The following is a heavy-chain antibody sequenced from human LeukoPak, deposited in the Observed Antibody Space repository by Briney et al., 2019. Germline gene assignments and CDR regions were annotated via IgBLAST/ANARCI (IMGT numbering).Heavy chain of an antibody. CDR2: IIPIFGTA. CDR3: ARAPSYENLFDY. V-gene: IGHV1-69*06. J-gene: IGHJ4*02. D-gene: IGHD5-18*01. Sequence: SVKVSCKASGGTFSSYAISWVRQAPGQGLEWMGGIIPIFGTANYAQKFQGRVTITADKSTSTAYMELNSLRAEDTAVYYCARAPSYENLFDYWGQGTLVTVSS. CDR1: GGTFSSYA.